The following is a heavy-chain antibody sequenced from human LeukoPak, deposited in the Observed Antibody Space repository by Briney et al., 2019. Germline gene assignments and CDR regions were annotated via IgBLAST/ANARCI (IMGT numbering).Heavy chain of an antibody. Sequence: AGGSLRLSCAASGFTFSSYSMNWVRQAPGKGLEWVSGINWDGGSKGYADSVKGRFFISRDNAKNSLYLQMNSLRAEDTAFYYCARATYSSSWFRHYYYYGMDVWGQGTTVTVSS. CDR3: ARATYSSSWFRHYYYYGMDV. V-gene: IGHV3-20*04. CDR2: INWDGGSK. J-gene: IGHJ6*02. CDR1: GFTFSSYS. D-gene: IGHD6-13*01.